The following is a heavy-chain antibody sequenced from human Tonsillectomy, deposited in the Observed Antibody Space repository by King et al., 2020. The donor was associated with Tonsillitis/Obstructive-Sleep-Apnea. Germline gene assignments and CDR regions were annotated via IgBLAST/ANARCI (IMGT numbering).Heavy chain of an antibody. Sequence: VQLQESGPGLVKPSETLSLTCTVSGGSINNNNYYWAWMRQPPGKGPEWIGTMYYTGSTYYNPSFKTRVTISVDTSKNQFSLRLSSVAAADTALYYCARLAFLDYLPVYYFDYWGQGTLVTVSA. CDR1: GGSINNNNYY. D-gene: IGHD3-3*02. CDR2: MYYTGST. J-gene: IGHJ4*02. V-gene: IGHV4-39*01. CDR3: ARLAFLDYLPVYYFDY.